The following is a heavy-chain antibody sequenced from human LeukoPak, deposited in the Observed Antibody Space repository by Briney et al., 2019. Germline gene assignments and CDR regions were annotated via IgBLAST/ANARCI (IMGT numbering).Heavy chain of an antibody. Sequence: ASVKVSCKASGYTFTSYGISWVRQAPGQGLEWMGWISAYNGNANYAQKLQGRVTMTTDTSTSTAYMELRGLRSDDTAVYYCARERVGATKSGFDYWGQGTLVTVSS. D-gene: IGHD1-26*01. CDR1: GYTFTSYG. CDR3: ARERVGATKSGFDY. CDR2: ISAYNGNA. J-gene: IGHJ4*02. V-gene: IGHV1-18*01.